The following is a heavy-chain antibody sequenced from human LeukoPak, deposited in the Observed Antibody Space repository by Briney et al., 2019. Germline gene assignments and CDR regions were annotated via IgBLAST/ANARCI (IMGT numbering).Heavy chain of an antibody. J-gene: IGHJ6*02. V-gene: IGHV3-23*01. Sequence: AGGSLRLSCAASGFTFSSYALSWVGQPPGKGLDGVSAISGSGGGTQYADSVKGRFTISRDNSKNTLYLQMNSLRAEDTAVYYCANVKHYSYDLDIWGQGTTVTVSS. CDR3: ANVKHYSYDLDI. CDR1: GFTFSSYA. CDR2: ISGSGGGT.